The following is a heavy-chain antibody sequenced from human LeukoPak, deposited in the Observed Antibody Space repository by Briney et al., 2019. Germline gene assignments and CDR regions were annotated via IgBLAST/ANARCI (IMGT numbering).Heavy chain of an antibody. D-gene: IGHD1-1*01. CDR3: ARAEYNWDGFDY. J-gene: IGHJ4*02. V-gene: IGHV1-2*02. Sequence: VASVKVSCKASGYTFTGYYMHWVRQAPGQGLEWMGWINPNSGGTNYAQKFQGRVTMTRDTSISTAYMELSRLRSDDTAVYYCARAEYNWDGFDYWGQGTLVTVSS. CDR2: INPNSGGT. CDR1: GYTFTGYY.